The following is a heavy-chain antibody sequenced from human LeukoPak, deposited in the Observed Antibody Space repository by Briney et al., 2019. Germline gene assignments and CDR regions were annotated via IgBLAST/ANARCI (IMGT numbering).Heavy chain of an antibody. CDR2: IYTSGST. CDR1: GGSISSSSYY. J-gene: IGHJ6*03. V-gene: IGHV4-61*02. Sequence: SETLSLTCTVSGGSISSSSYYWSWIRQPAGKGLEWIGRIYTSGSTNYNPSLKSRVTMSVDTSKNQFSLKLSSVTAADTAVYYCAREGIAAAGPIFYYYYYMDVWGKGTTVTISS. D-gene: IGHD6-13*01. CDR3: AREGIAAAGPIFYYYYYMDV.